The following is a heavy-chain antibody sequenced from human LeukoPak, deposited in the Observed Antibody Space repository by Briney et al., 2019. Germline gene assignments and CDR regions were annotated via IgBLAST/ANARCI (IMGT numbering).Heavy chain of an antibody. V-gene: IGHV1-2*02. CDR1: GYTFTSYY. J-gene: IGHJ5*02. D-gene: IGHD3-10*01. Sequence: ASVKVSCKASGYTFTSYYMHWVRQAPGQGLEWMGWINPNSGGTNYAQKFQGRVTMTRDTSISTAYMELSRLRSDDTAVYYCAREAYYGSGFDPWGQGTLVTVSS. CDR3: AREAYYGSGFDP. CDR2: INPNSGGT.